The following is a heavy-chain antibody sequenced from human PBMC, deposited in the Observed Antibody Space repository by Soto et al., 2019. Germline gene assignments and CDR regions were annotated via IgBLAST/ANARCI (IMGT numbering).Heavy chain of an antibody. V-gene: IGHV3-53*01. D-gene: IGHD4-17*01. J-gene: IGHJ4*02. CDR1: GFTVSNNY. CDR3: ARYGDYLYYFDY. Sequence: GGSLRLSCATSGFTVSNNYMSWVRQAPGKGLEWASVIYSGGGTYYADSVKGRFTISRDNSKNTLYLQMNSLRAEDTAVYYCARYGDYLYYFDYCGQGTLVTVSS. CDR2: IYSGGGT.